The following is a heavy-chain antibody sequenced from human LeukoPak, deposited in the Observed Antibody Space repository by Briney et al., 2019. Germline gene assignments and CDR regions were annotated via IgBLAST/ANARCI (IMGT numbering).Heavy chain of an antibody. CDR2: ISAYDGNT. CDR1: GYTFTSYG. J-gene: IGHJ5*02. CDR3: ARSVLLVIDSSVHRGGWFDP. V-gene: IGHV1-18*01. Sequence: GASVKVSCKASGYTFTSYGISWVRQAPGQGLEWMGWISAYDGNTNYAQKLQGRVTMTTDTSTSTAYMELRSLRSDDTAVYYCARSVLLVIDSSVHRGGWFDPWGQGTLVTVSS. D-gene: IGHD6-19*01.